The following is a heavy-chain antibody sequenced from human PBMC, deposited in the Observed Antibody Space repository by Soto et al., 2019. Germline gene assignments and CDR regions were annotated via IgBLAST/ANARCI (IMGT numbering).Heavy chain of an antibody. Sequence: QVQLVQSGAEVKKPGASVKVSCKAAGYIFTSYGISWVRRAPGQGLEWVGRISTYNGNTKYAQKLQGRVTMTTDTSASIAYMELRSLRSDDTAVYYCARDNGQWLVSDWAQEPLVTVSS. V-gene: IGHV1-18*01. CDR1: GYIFTSYG. J-gene: IGHJ1*01. CDR3: ARDNGQWLVSD. CDR2: ISTYNGNT. D-gene: IGHD6-19*01.